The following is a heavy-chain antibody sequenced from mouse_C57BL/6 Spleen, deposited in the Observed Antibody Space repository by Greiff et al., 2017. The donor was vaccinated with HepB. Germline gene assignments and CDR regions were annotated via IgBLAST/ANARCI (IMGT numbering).Heavy chain of an antibody. V-gene: IGHV1-22*01. D-gene: IGHD2-5*01. Sequence: VQLQQSGPELVKPGASVKMSCKASGYTFTDYNMHWVKQSHGKSLEWIGYINPNNGGTSYNQKFKGKATLTVNKSSSTAYMELRSLTSEDSAVYYCARDSNYWYYFDYWGQGTTLTVSS. CDR3: ARDSNYWYYFDY. CDR1: GYTFTDYN. J-gene: IGHJ2*01. CDR2: INPNNGGT.